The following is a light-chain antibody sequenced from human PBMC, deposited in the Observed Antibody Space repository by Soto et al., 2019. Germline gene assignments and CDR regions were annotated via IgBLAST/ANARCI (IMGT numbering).Light chain of an antibody. J-gene: IGKJ5*01. CDR1: QSVSSN. CDR3: QQYNNWPPGP. V-gene: IGKV3-15*01. Sequence: EIVMTQSPATLSVSPGERATLSCRASQSVSSNLAWYHQKPGQAPRLLIYGASTRATGIPARFSGSGSGTEFTLTISSLQSEDFAVYYCQQYNNWPPGPFGQGTRLEI. CDR2: GAS.